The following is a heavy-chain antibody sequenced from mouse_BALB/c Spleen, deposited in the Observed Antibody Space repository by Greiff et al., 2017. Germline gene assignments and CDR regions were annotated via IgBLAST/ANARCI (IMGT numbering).Heavy chain of an antibody. CDR2: ILPGSGST. J-gene: IGHJ4*01. V-gene: IGHV1-9*01. CDR3: ARDLGDYDYYYAMDY. D-gene: IGHD2-4*01. CDR1: GYTFGSYW. Sequence: QVQLQQSGAELMKPGASVKISCKATGYTFGSYWIEWVKQRPGHGLEWIGEILPGSGSTNYNVKFKGKATFTADTSSNTAYMQLSSLTSENSSVYYCARDLGDYDYYYAMDYWGQGNSVTVSS.